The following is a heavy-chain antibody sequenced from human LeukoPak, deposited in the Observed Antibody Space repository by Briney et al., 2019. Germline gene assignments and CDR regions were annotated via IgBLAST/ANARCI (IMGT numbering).Heavy chain of an antibody. J-gene: IGHJ4*02. CDR3: ARVEMATIADY. CDR1: GYTFTSYG. CDR2: ISAYNGNT. D-gene: IGHD5-24*01. Sequence: APVKVSCKASGYTFTSYGISWVRQAPGQGLGWMGWISAYNGNTNYAQKLQGRVTMTTDTSTSTAYMELRSLRSDDTAVYYCARVEMATIADYWGQGTLVTVSS. V-gene: IGHV1-18*01.